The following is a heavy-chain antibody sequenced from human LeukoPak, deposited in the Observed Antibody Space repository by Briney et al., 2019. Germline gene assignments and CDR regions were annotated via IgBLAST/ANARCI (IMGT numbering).Heavy chain of an antibody. CDR2: ISGSGGST. V-gene: IGHV3-23*01. Sequence: GGSLRLSCAASGFTFSSYAMSWVRQAPGKGLEWVSAISGSGGSTYYADSVKGRFTISRDNSKNTLYLQMNSLRAEDTAVHYCAKIAEAVSSNYYFDYWGQGTLATVSS. D-gene: IGHD2-21*01. CDR1: GFTFSSYA. J-gene: IGHJ4*02. CDR3: AKIAEAVSSNYYFDY.